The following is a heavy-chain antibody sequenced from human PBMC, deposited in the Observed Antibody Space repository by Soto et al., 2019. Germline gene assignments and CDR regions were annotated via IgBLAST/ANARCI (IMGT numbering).Heavy chain of an antibody. CDR3: ARDLVGYSSPHSRNWFDP. CDR1: GYTFTAYY. D-gene: IGHD6-19*01. V-gene: IGHV1-18*04. CDR2: INPDNGNT. J-gene: IGHJ5*02. Sequence: ASVKVSCKPSGYTFTAYYVHWLRQVSGQGFKWMGWINPDNGNTNYAQKLQGRVTMTTDTSTSTAYMELRSLRSDDTAVYYCARDLVGYSSPHSRNWFDPWGQGTLVTVSS.